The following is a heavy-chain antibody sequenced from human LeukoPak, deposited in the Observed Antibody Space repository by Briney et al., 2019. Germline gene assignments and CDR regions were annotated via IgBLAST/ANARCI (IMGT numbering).Heavy chain of an antibody. CDR1: GFTFSSYG. CDR3: AKSYSSSWYGEYFQH. D-gene: IGHD6-13*01. J-gene: IGHJ1*01. CDR2: ISYDGSNK. V-gene: IGHV3-30*18. Sequence: PGGSLRLSCAASGFTFSSYGMHWVRQAPGKGLEWVAVISYDGSNKYYADSVKGRFTISRDNSKNTLYLQMNSLRAEDTAVYYCAKSYSSSWYGEYFQHWGQGTLVTVSS.